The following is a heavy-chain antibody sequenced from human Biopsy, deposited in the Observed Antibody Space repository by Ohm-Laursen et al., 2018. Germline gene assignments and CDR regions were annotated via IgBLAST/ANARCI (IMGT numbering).Heavy chain of an antibody. Sequence: GTLSLTCPVSGGFISSDYWSWIRQTPGKGLEWIGYIYYSGSTNYNPSLKSRVTISVDTSKNQFSLRLNSVTAADTAVYYCARATNSTGWPYYYFYGMDVWGQGTTVTVSS. J-gene: IGHJ6*02. D-gene: IGHD2/OR15-2a*01. CDR3: ARATNSTGWPYYYFYGMDV. CDR2: IYYSGST. CDR1: GGFISSDY. V-gene: IGHV4-59*01.